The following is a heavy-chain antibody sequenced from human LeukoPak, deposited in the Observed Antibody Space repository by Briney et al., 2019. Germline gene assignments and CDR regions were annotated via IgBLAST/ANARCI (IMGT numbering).Heavy chain of an antibody. CDR3: AGSPYYYYGMDV. D-gene: IGHD3-10*01. Sequence: PGGSLRLSCAASGFTFSDYYMSWIRQPPGKGLEWIGYIYYSGSTNYNPSLKSRVTISVDTSKNQFSLKLSSVTAADTAVYYCAGSPYYYYGMDVWGQGTTVTVSS. CDR2: IYYSGST. CDR1: GFTFSDYY. V-gene: IGHV4-59*01. J-gene: IGHJ6*02.